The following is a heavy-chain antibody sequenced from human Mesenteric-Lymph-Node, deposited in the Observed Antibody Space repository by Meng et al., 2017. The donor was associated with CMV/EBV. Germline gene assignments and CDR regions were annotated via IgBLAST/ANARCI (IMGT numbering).Heavy chain of an antibody. J-gene: IGHJ4*02. CDR1: GFTFSSYG. D-gene: IGHD4-11*01. CDR2: IRYDGSNK. Sequence: GGSLRLSCAASGFTFSSYGMHWVRQAPGKGLEWVAFIRYDGSNKYYADSVKGRFTISRDNSKNTLYLQMNSLRADDTAVHYCVKDLTTSTTYFDYWGQGTLVTVSS. V-gene: IGHV3-30*02. CDR3: VKDLTTSTTYFDY.